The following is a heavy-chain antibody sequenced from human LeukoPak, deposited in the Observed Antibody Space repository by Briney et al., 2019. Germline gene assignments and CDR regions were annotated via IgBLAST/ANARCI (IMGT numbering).Heavy chain of an antibody. V-gene: IGHV4-59*12. J-gene: IGHJ4*02. CDR3: ARGDPVRYFDWLFFDY. D-gene: IGHD3-9*01. CDR2: IYYSGST. CDR1: GGSISSYY. Sequence: SETLSLTCTVSGGSISSYYWSWIRQPPGKGLEWIGYIYYSGSTNYNPSLKSRVTISVDTSKNQFSLKLSSVTAADTAVYYCARGDPVRYFDWLFFDYWGQGTLVTVSS.